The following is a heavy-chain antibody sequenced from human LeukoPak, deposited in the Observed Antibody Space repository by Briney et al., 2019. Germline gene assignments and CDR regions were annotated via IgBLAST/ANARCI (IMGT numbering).Heavy chain of an antibody. V-gene: IGHV3-30-3*02. CDR2: ISYDGSNK. J-gene: IGHJ4*02. Sequence: GGSLRLSCAASGFTFENYAMHWVRQAPGKGLEWLAVISYDGSNKYYADAVKGRVTISRDNSKNTLYLQMNSLRAEDTAVYYCAKLKQWQPQRYFFEYWGQGALVTVAS. CDR3: AKLKQWQPQRYFFEY. D-gene: IGHD6-19*01. CDR1: GFTFENYA.